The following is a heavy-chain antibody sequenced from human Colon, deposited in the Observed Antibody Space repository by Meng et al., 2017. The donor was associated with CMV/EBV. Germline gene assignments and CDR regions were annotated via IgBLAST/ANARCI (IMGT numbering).Heavy chain of an antibody. V-gene: IGHV1-69*05. Sequence: SVKVSCKASGGTFSSYAISWVRQAPGQGLEWMGGIIPIFGTANYAQKFQGRVTITTDESTSTAYMELSSLRSEDTAVYYCARPYLSGGYSFFFDFWGQGVPVTVSS. CDR1: GGTFSSYA. CDR2: IIPIFGTA. J-gene: IGHJ4*02. D-gene: IGHD3-10*01. CDR3: ARPYLSGGYSFFFDF.